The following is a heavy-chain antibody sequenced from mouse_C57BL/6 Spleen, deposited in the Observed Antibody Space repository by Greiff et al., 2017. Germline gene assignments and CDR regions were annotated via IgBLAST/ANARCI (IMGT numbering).Heavy chain of an antibody. J-gene: IGHJ3*01. Sequence: QVHVKQPGAELVKPGASVKLSCKASGYTFTSYWMHWVKQRPGQGLEWIGMIHPNSGSTNYNEKFKSKATLTVDKSSSTAYMQLSSLTSEDSAVYYCARGAQATWFAYWGQGTLVTVSA. CDR2: IHPNSGST. V-gene: IGHV1-64*01. D-gene: IGHD3-2*02. CDR1: GYTFTSYW. CDR3: ARGAQATWFAY.